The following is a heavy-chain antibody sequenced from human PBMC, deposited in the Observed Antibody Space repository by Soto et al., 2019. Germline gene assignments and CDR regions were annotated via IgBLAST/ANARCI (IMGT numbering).Heavy chain of an antibody. CDR2: ISYDGSNK. J-gene: IGHJ6*02. D-gene: IGHD2-8*01. V-gene: IGHV3-30-3*01. CDR1: GFTFSSYA. CDR3: ARDTLGIIRVYAAGGGMDD. Sequence: QVQLVESGGGVVQPGRSLRLSCAASGFTFSSYAMHWVRQAPGKGLEWVAVISYDGSNKYYADSVKGRFTISRDNSKNTLYLQMNSLRAEDTAVYYCARDTLGIIRVYAAGGGMDDWGQGTTVTVSS.